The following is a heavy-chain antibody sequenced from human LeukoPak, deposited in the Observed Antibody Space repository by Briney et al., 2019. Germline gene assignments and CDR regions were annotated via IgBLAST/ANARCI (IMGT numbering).Heavy chain of an antibody. CDR3: ARTPPQRRTYYFDY. CDR2: IYYSGST. V-gene: IGHV4-59*08. Sequence: PSETLSLTCTVSGGSISSYYWSWIRQPPGKGLEWIGYIYYSGSTNYNPSLKSRVTISVDTSKNQFSLKLSSVTAADTAVYYCARTPPQRRTYYFDYWGQGTLVTVSS. D-gene: IGHD1-7*01. CDR1: GGSISSYY. J-gene: IGHJ4*02.